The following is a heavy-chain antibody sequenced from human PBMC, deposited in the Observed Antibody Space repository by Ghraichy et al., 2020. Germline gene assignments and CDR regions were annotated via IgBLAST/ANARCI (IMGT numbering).Heavy chain of an antibody. CDR2: IYWNGDK. J-gene: IGHJ4*02. V-gene: IGHV2-5*01. CDR3: RHTRDYDYWSGYYRDY. Sequence: SGPTLVKPTQTLTLTCTFSGFSLSTSGVGVGWIRQPPGKALEWLALIYWNGDKRYSPSLKSRLTITKDTSKNQVVLTMTNMDPVDTVTYYCRHTRDYDYWSGYYRDYWGQGTLVTVSS. CDR1: GFSLSTSGVG. D-gene: IGHD3-3*01.